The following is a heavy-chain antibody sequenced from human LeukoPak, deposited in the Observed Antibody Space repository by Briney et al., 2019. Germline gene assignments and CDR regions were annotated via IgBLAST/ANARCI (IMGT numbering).Heavy chain of an antibody. V-gene: IGHV1-24*01. CDR2: FDPEDGET. J-gene: IGHJ3*02. Sequence: ASVKVSCKVSGYTLTELSMHWVRQAPGKGLEWMGGFDPEDGETIYAQKFQGRVTMTEDTSTDTAYMELSSLRSEDTAVYYCATDLDGSGYYLGAFDIWGQGTMVTVSS. D-gene: IGHD3-22*01. CDR1: GYTLTELS. CDR3: ATDLDGSGYYLGAFDI.